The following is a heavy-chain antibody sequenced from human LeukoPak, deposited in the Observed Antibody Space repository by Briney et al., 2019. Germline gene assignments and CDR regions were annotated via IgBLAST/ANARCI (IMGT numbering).Heavy chain of an antibody. CDR2: ISWDGGST. J-gene: IGHJ5*02. D-gene: IGHD3-22*01. CDR1: GFTFDDYT. Sequence: RSGGSLRLSCAASGFTFDDYTMHWVRQAPGKGLEWVSLISWDGGSTKYADSVEGRFTISRDNNKKSLYLQMSSLRSEDTALYYCAKDHDSSGYYRPWFDHWGQGTLVTVSS. CDR3: AKDHDSSGYYRPWFDH. V-gene: IGHV3-43*01.